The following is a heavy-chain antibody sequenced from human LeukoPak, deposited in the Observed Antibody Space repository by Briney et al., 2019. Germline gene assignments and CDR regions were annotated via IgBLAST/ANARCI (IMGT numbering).Heavy chain of an antibody. CDR2: ISGTSSTK. CDR1: GFTFTSNA. Sequence: QAGGSLRLSCTASGFTFTSNAMSWVRQAPGKGLEWVSYISGTSSTKYYIDSVEGRFSISRDNAKNSLYLQMNSLRDDDTAIYYCARDRSGYRGPNGQFDYWGQGTLVTVSS. J-gene: IGHJ4*02. CDR3: ARDRSGYRGPNGQFDY. D-gene: IGHD4/OR15-4a*01. V-gene: IGHV3-48*02.